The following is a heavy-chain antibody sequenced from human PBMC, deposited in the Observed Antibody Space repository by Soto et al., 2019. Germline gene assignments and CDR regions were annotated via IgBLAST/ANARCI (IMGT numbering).Heavy chain of an antibody. D-gene: IGHD5-12*01. CDR1: GDSINRSNYL. CDR2: ISHSGTT. CDR3: ARRRMFSGDIYFES. V-gene: IGHV4-39*01. Sequence: SETLSLTCTVSGDSINRSNYLWAWVRQPPGKGLEWIGTISHSGTTYYNPSLKSRLTMSLDTSKNQITLTLSSVSAADTALYHCARRRMFSGDIYFESWGQGSLVTVSS. J-gene: IGHJ4*02.